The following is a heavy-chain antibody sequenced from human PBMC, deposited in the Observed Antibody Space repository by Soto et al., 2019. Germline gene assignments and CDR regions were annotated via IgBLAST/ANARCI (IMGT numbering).Heavy chain of an antibody. CDR1: GGSISGTTFY. V-gene: IGHV4-39*01. Sequence: SETLSLTCTVSGGSISGTTFYWGWIRQPPGKGLECLGRVYYTGSTYYNPSLKSRITISVDTSKNQFSLRLSSVTAADTAVYYCATSSGYYNFDYWGLGTLVTVAS. J-gene: IGHJ4*02. D-gene: IGHD3-22*01. CDR3: ATSSGYYNFDY. CDR2: VYYTGST.